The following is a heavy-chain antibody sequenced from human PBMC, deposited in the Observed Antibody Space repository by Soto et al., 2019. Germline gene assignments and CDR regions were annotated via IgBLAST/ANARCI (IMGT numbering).Heavy chain of an antibody. D-gene: IGHD3-10*01. CDR2: IKRDGSAR. Sequence: EVQLVASGGGLVQPGGSLRLSCAASGFTFGNYWMTCVRQAPGKGLEWVANIKRDGSARSYSDSVRDRSSVSTVNAEGSLFLQMGSLRVEYTALDYYARAVSPGTRDLYIDAFEIWGQGTMVTVSS. CDR1: GFTFGNYW. V-gene: IGHV3-7*05. CDR3: ARAVSPGTRDLYIDAFEI. J-gene: IGHJ3*02.